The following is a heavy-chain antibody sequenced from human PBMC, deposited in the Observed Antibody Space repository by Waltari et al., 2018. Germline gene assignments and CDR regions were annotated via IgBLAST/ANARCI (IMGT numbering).Heavy chain of an antibody. Sequence: QVQLVQSGAEVKKPGSSVKVSCKASGGTFSSHSVSWVRQAPGQGLEWMGGIIPISTTPRYPQKFQGRVTITADESTSAAYMELSGLRAEDTAVYYCARGRGYSSGSTGYFDSWGQGTLVTVSS. J-gene: IGHJ4*02. V-gene: IGHV1-69*01. CDR2: IIPISTTP. D-gene: IGHD5-18*01. CDR3: ARGRGYSSGSTGYFDS. CDR1: GGTFSSHS.